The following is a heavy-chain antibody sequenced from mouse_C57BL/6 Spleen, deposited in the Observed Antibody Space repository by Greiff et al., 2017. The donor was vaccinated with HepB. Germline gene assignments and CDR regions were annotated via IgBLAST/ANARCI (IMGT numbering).Heavy chain of an antibody. D-gene: IGHD2-4*01. Sequence: VQLKQSGTVLARPGASVKMSCKTSGYTFTSYWMHWVKQRPGQGLEWIGAIYPGNSDTSYNQKFKGKAKLTAVTSASTAYMELSSLTNEDSAVYYCTSPYYDYDAYAMDYWGQGTSVTVSS. CDR3: TSPYYDYDAYAMDY. V-gene: IGHV1-5*01. CDR1: GYTFTSYW. CDR2: IYPGNSDT. J-gene: IGHJ4*01.